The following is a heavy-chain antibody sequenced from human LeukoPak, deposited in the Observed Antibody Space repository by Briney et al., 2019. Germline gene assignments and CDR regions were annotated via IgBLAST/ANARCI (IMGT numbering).Heavy chain of an antibody. J-gene: IGHJ3*02. V-gene: IGHV3-66*02. D-gene: IGHD1-1*01. CDR1: GFTLSNAW. CDR2: IDRSGVT. CDR3: TRAVQLERRHAAFDI. Sequence: GGSLRLSCAASGFTLSNAWMNWVRQAPGKGLEWVSVIDRSGVTHYADSVKGRFTISRDNSKNTLYLQMNSLRAEDTAVYYCTRAVQLERRHAAFDIWGQGTMVTVSS.